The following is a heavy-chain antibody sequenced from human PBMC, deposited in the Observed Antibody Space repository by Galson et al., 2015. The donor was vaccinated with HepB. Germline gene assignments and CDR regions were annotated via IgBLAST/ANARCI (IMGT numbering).Heavy chain of an antibody. CDR3: AGYTSGWASFDY. CDR2: INHSGST. D-gene: IGHD6-19*01. CDR1: TFIFSTYS. V-gene: IGHV4-34*08. J-gene: IGHJ4*02. Sequence: LRLSCAASTFIFSTYSMDWIRQPPGKGLEWIGEINHSGSTNYNPSLKSRVTISVDTSKNQFSLRLGSVTAADSAVYYCAGYTSGWASFDYWGQGTLVTVSS.